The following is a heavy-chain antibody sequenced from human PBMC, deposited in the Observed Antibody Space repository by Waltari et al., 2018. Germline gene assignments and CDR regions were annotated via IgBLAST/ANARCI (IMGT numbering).Heavy chain of an antibody. J-gene: IGHJ6*02. V-gene: IGHV4-34*01. CDR3: AKMGEWYGMDV. Sequence: QVQLQQWGAGLLKPSETLSLTCAVYGGSFSGYYWSWVRQPPGKGLEWIGEINHSGSTNYNPSLKSRVTISVDTSKNQFSLKLSSVTAADTVVYYCAKMGEWYGMDVWGQGTTVTVSS. CDR1: GGSFSGYY. D-gene: IGHD3-16*01. CDR2: INHSGST.